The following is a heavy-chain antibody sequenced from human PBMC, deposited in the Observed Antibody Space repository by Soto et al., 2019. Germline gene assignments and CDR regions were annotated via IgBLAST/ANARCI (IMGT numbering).Heavy chain of an antibody. CDR3: ARGFGEENYYGMDV. J-gene: IGHJ6*02. V-gene: IGHV1-2*04. Sequence: QVQLVQSGAEVKKPGASVKVSCKASGYTFSGYYMHWVRQAPGQGLEWMGWINPNSGGTNYAQKFQGWVTMTRDTSISTAYMELSRLRSDDTAVYYYARGFGEENYYGMDVWGQGTTVTVSS. CDR1: GYTFSGYY. CDR2: INPNSGGT. D-gene: IGHD3-10*01.